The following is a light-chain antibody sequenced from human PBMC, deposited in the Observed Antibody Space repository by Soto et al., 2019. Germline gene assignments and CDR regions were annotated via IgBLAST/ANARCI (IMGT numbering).Light chain of an antibody. CDR3: CSYAGSYNYV. CDR2: DVS. V-gene: IGLV2-11*01. CDR1: SSDVGAYNY. J-gene: IGLJ1*01. Sequence: QSALTQPRSVSWSPGQSVTISCTGTSSDVGAYNYVSWYQQHPGKAPKVMIYDVSKRPSGVPDRFSGSKSGTTASLTISGLQADDEADYYCCSYAGSYNYVFGSGTKLTVL.